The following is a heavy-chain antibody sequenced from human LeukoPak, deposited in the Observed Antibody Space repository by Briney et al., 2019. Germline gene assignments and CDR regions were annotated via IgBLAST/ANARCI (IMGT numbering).Heavy chain of an antibody. CDR1: GYTFTTYY. V-gene: IGHV1-46*01. CDR3: ARDLSFSSSSSGSYFDY. CDR2: INPSGGST. D-gene: IGHD6-6*01. Sequence: GASVTVSCKASGYTFTTYYMHWVRQAPGQGLEWMGIINPSGGSTIYAQKFQGRVTMTRDMSTSTVYMELSSLRAEDTAVYYCARDLSFSSSSSGSYFDYWGQGTLVTVSS. J-gene: IGHJ4*02.